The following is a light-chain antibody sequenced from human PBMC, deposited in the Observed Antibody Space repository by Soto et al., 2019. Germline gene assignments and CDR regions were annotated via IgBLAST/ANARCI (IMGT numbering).Light chain of an antibody. V-gene: IGKV1-9*01. CDR1: QGISSY. CDR2: AAS. Sequence: DIQLTQSPSFLSASVGDRVTITCRASQGISSYLAWYQQKPGKAPKLLIYAASTLESGVPSRFSATVSGTEFSLTITSLQPEDFATYYCQQLFDSPITCGQGTRREIK. J-gene: IGKJ5*01. CDR3: QQLFDSPIT.